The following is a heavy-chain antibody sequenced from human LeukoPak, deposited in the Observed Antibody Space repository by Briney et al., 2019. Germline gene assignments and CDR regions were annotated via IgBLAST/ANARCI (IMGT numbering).Heavy chain of an antibody. Sequence: ASVKVSCKASGYTFTSYDINWVRQATGQGLKWMGWMNPNSGNTGYAQKFQGRVTMTRNTSISTAYMELSSLRSEDTAVYYCAREFLEWLGPFDPWGQGTLVTVSS. CDR2: MNPNSGNT. J-gene: IGHJ5*02. V-gene: IGHV1-8*01. CDR3: AREFLEWLGPFDP. CDR1: GYTFTSYD. D-gene: IGHD3-3*01.